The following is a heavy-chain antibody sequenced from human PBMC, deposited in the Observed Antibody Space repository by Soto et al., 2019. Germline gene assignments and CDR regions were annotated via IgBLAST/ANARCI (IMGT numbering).Heavy chain of an antibody. D-gene: IGHD4-17*01. Sequence: QVQLVHSGAEVKKPGASVKVSCKDSGYTFTGFYMHWVRQAPGQGLEWMGWINPKSGDTEYAQNFQGWVTKTSDTSFSAAYMELGRLKADDTAVYYCASGGSTVTREYGFWDQGTLISVSS. V-gene: IGHV1-2*04. J-gene: IGHJ4*02. CDR1: GYTFTGFY. CDR2: INPKSGDT. CDR3: ASGGSTVTREYGF.